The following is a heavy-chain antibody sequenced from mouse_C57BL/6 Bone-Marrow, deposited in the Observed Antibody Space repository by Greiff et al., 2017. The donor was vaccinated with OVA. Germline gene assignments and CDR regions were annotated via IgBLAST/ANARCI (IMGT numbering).Heavy chain of an antibody. CDR1: GYTFPDYY. D-gene: IGHD2-4*01. CDR2: IFPGSGST. Sequence: QVQLQQSGPELVKPGASVKISCKASGYTFPDYYINWVKQRPGKGLEWIGWIFPGSGSTYSNEKFKGKATLTVDKSSSTAYMLLSSLTSEDSAVYFCASDDYGEEPFDYWGQGTTLTVSS. J-gene: IGHJ2*01. CDR3: ASDDYGEEPFDY. V-gene: IGHV1-75*01.